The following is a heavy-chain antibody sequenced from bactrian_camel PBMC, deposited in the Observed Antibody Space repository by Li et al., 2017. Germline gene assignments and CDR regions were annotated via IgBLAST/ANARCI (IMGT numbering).Heavy chain of an antibody. CDR1: GDRGDTKS. Sequence: QVQLVESGGGLVQPGGSLKLSCTVSGDRGDTKSMGWFRQFSGGSRTVVATLDADGTKSYADSVKGRFTISQDDGRDTLYLQLAGLKTEDTAMYYCTTAAVGRVPAEWGRGTQVTVS. CDR2: LDADGTK. CDR3: TTAAVGRVPAE. J-gene: IGHJ4*01. D-gene: IGHD5*01. V-gene: IGHV3S53*01.